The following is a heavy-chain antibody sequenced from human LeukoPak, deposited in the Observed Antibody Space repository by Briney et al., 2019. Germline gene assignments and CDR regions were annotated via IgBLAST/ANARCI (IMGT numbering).Heavy chain of an antibody. CDR2: INHSGST. V-gene: IGHV4-34*01. Sequence: SETLSLTCVVYGVSFSGYYWSWIRQPPGKGLEWIGEINHSGSTNYNPSLKSRVTISVDTSKNQFPLKLRSVTAAATALYSWARTRWLQSLFDYWGQGTLVTVSS. CDR1: GVSFSGYY. J-gene: IGHJ4*02. CDR3: ARTRWLQSLFDY. D-gene: IGHD5-24*01.